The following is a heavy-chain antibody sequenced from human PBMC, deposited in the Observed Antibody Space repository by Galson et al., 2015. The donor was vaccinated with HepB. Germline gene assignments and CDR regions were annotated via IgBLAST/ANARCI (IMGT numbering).Heavy chain of an antibody. J-gene: IGHJ4*02. CDR2: IDSGGFNI. D-gene: IGHD7-27*01. CDR3: ARSQTRELGFDY. V-gene: IGHV3-48*03. Sequence: SLRLSCAASGFTFSNYGMHWVRQAPGKGLEWLSYIDSGGFNIYYADSVKGRFTISRDNAKNSLFLQMQSLRVDDTAVYYCARSQTRELGFDYWGQGTLVTVSP. CDR1: GFTFSNYG.